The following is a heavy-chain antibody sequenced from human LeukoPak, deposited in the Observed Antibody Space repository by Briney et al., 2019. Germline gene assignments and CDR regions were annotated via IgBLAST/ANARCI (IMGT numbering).Heavy chain of an antibody. V-gene: IGHV3-74*01. Sequence: AGGSLRLSCAASGFTFSSYWMHWVRQAPGKGLVWVSRIHSDGSITSYADSVKGRFTVSRDNAKNTLYLQMNSLRSDDTAVYYCARGRWSDSSAVPFDYWGQGTLVTVSS. CDR1: GFTFSSYW. J-gene: IGHJ4*02. D-gene: IGHD3-22*01. CDR3: ARGRWSDSSAVPFDY. CDR2: IHSDGSIT.